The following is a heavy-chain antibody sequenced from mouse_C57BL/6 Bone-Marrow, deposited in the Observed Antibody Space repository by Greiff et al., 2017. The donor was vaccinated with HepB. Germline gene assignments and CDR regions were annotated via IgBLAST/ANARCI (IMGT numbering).Heavy chain of an antibody. CDR1: GYTFTSYW. D-gene: IGHD2-5*01. Sequence: VQLQQPGAELVRPGSSVKLSCKASGYTFTSYWMHWVKQRPIQGLKWIGNIDPSDSETHYNQKFKDKATLTVDKSSSTAYMQLSSLTSEDSAVYYCARTYSNYGFAYWGQGTLVTVSA. CDR3: ARTYSNYGFAY. J-gene: IGHJ3*01. V-gene: IGHV1-52*01. CDR2: IDPSDSET.